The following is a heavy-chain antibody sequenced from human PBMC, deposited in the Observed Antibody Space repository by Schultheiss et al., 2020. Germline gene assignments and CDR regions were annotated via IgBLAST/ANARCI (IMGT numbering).Heavy chain of an antibody. CDR2: IYWDDDK. Sequence: TLSLTCTVSGGSISSGGYYWSWIRQHPGKGLEWLALIYWDDDKRYSPSLKSRLTITKDTSKNQVVLTMTNMDPVDTATYYCAHGRTYYYDSSGYFRRRDYGMDVWGQGTTVTVSS. D-gene: IGHD3-22*01. V-gene: IGHV2-5*08. CDR3: AHGRTYYYDSSGYFRRRDYGMDV. J-gene: IGHJ6*02. CDR1: GGSISSGGYY.